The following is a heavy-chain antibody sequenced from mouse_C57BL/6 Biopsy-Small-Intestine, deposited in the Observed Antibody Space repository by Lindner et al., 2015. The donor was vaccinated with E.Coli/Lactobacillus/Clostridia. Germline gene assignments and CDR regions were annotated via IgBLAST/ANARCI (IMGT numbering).Heavy chain of an antibody. V-gene: IGHV1-82*01. CDR3: ARRIYYDYDGSFAY. CDR2: IYPGDGDT. Sequence: VQLQESGPELVKPGASVKISCKASGYAFSSSWMNWVKQRPGKGLEWIGRIYPGDGDTNYNGKFKGKATLTADKSSSTAYMQLSSLTSEGSAVYFCARRIYYDYDGSFAYWGQGTLVTVSA. D-gene: IGHD2-4*01. J-gene: IGHJ3*01. CDR1: GYAFSSSW.